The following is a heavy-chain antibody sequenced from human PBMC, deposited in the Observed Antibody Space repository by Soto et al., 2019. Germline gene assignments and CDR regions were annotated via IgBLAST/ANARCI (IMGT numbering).Heavy chain of an antibody. CDR2: IYYSGST. Sequence: SETLSLTCTVSGGSISSYYWSWIRQPPGKGLEWIGYIYYSGSTNYNPSLRSRVTISTDTSKNQFSLKLSSVTAADTAVYYCARHPGYGLYYFDYWGQGTLVTVSS. CDR1: GGSISSYY. CDR3: ARHPGYGLYYFDY. V-gene: IGHV4-59*08. J-gene: IGHJ4*02. D-gene: IGHD5-18*01.